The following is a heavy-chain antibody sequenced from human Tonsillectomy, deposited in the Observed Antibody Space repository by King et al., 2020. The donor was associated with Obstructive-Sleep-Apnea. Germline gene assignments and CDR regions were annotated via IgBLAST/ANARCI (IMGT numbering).Heavy chain of an antibody. Sequence: TLKESGPTLVKPTQTLTLTCTFSGFSLSTSGVGVGWIRQPPGEALEWLALIYWDDDKRYSTSLKSRLTITKDTSKNQVVLTMTNMDPVDTATYYCAHSYVYYGSGTPDGAFDIWGQGTMVTVSS. CDR3: AHSYVYYGSGTPDGAFDI. J-gene: IGHJ3*02. V-gene: IGHV2-5*02. CDR2: IYWDDDK. CDR1: GFSLSTSGVG. D-gene: IGHD3-10*01.